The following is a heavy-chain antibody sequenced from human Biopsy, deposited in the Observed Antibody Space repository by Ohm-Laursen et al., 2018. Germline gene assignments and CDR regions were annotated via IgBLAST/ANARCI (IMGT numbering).Heavy chain of an antibody. CDR3: VRGSEFEGSNWPVDY. Sequence: SLRLSCTASGFTFRNYWMTWVRQAPGKGPEWVANIKQDGSEKYSVDSVKGRFTISRDNAKNSLYLQMNSLRAEDTAVYYCVRGSEFEGSNWPVDYWGQGTLVTVSS. CDR2: IKQDGSEK. J-gene: IGHJ4*02. CDR1: GFTFRNYW. D-gene: IGHD6-13*01. V-gene: IGHV3-7*01.